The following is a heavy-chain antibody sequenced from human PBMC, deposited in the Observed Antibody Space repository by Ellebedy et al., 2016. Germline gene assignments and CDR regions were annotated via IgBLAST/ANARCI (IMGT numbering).Heavy chain of an antibody. CDR1: GFTLRSYW. CDR3: ARKRTNWGYPQAPLDI. D-gene: IGHD7-27*01. J-gene: IGHJ3*02. CDR2: ISTDGSSA. Sequence: GESLKISCAASGFTLRSYWMHWVRQAPGQGLVWVSRISTDGSSATYADSVKGRFTISRDNAKVSLYLQMDSLRVEDTAVYYCARKRTNWGYPQAPLDIWGQGTMVTVSS. V-gene: IGHV3-74*01.